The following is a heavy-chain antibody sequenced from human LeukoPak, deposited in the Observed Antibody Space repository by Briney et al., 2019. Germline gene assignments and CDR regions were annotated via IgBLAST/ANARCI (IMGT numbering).Heavy chain of an antibody. D-gene: IGHD4/OR15-4a*01. J-gene: IGHJ4*02. CDR1: GFSISNNYW. Sequence: SETLSLTCAVSGFSISNNYWWHCIRQPPGKGLEWIGTVHHSGSTYYNPSLKSRVTISVDTSKNQFSLKLTSVTAADTAVHYCAREPAGRGAVDYWGQGTLVTVSS. CDR3: AREPAGRGAVDY. CDR2: VHHSGST. V-gene: IGHV4-38-2*01.